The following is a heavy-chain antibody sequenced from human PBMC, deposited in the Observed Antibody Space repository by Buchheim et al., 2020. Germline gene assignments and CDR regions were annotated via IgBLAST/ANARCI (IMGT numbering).Heavy chain of an antibody. V-gene: IGHV3-48*03. CDR2: ISGSGSNK. J-gene: IGHJ4*02. D-gene: IGHD1-14*01. CDR3: ARERTTSGFDY. Sequence: EVQLVESGGDLVQPGGSLRLSCAVSGFTLSSYEMNWVRQAPGKGLEWVSYISGSGSNKDYADSVRGRFTISRDNSENSVYLQMNSLRAEDSAVYYCARERTTSGFDYWGQGT. CDR1: GFTLSSYE.